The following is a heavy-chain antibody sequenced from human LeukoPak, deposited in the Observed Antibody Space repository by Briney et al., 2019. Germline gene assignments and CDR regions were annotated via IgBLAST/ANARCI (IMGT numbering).Heavy chain of an antibody. CDR3: AKEMGHSPHSSGTYWSDGGVGLDY. V-gene: IGHV3-21*01. J-gene: IGHJ4*02. CDR2: ISSSSSYI. D-gene: IGHD3-10*01. Sequence: GGSLRLSCATSGFTFSSYSMNWARQAPGKGLEWVSSISSSSSYIYYADSVKGRFTISRDNAKNSLYLQMNSLRAEDTAVYYCAKEMGHSPHSSGTYWSDGGVGLDYWGQGTLVTVSS. CDR1: GFTFSSYS.